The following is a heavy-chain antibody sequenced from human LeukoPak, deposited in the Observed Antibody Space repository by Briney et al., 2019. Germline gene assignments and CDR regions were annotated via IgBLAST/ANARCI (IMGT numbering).Heavy chain of an antibody. CDR2: ISWNSGSI. CDR3: AKDISGINAFDI. V-gene: IGHV3-9*01. CDR1: GFTFDDYA. D-gene: IGHD1-26*01. Sequence: GGSLRLSCAASGFTFDDYAMHWVRQAPGKGLEWVSGISWNSGSIGYADSVKGRFTISRDNAKNSLYLQMNSLRAEDTALYYCAKDISGINAFDIWGQGTMVTVSS. J-gene: IGHJ3*02.